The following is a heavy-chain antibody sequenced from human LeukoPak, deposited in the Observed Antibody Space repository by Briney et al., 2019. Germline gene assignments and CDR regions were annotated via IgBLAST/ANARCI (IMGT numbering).Heavy chain of an antibody. Sequence: PGGSLRLSCAASGFTVSSNYMSWVRQAPGKGLEWVSVIYSGGSTYYADSVKGRFTISRDNSKNTLYLQMNSLRAEDTAVYYCASRRAQGWNDAFDIWGQGAMVTVSS. V-gene: IGHV3-53*01. D-gene: IGHD1-1*01. CDR2: IYSGGST. J-gene: IGHJ3*02. CDR1: GFTVSSNY. CDR3: ASRRAQGWNDAFDI.